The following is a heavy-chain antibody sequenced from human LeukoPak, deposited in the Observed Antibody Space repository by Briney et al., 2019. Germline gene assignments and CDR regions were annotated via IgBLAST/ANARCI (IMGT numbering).Heavy chain of an antibody. Sequence: SQTLCLTCAVSGGSISSGGDSWSWIRQPPGKGLEWIGDIYHSGITYYNPSLKSRVNISVDRSKNQFSLKLSSVTAADTAVYYCARAYYGLPTLTWFDHWGRETLVAVSS. CDR1: GGSISSGGDS. J-gene: IGHJ5*02. CDR2: IYHSGIT. CDR3: ARAYYGLPTLTWFDH. D-gene: IGHD3-10*01. V-gene: IGHV4-30-2*01.